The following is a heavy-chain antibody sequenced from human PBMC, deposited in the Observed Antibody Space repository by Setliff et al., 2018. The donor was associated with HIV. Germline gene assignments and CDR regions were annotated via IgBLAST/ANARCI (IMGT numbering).Heavy chain of an antibody. CDR1: GFTFSSYE. CDR2: IGGHGSII. V-gene: IGHV3-48*03. Sequence: LRLSCAASGFTFSSYEMNWVRQAPGKGLEWISFIGGHGSIIHYADSVKGRFTISRDNAKNMLYLQMNSLSADDTAVYYCVRGSGYYYFDNWGQGTLVTVSS. CDR3: VRGSGYYYFDN. D-gene: IGHD3-22*01. J-gene: IGHJ4*02.